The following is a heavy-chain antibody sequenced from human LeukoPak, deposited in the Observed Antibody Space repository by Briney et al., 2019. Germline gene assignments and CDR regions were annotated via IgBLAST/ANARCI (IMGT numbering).Heavy chain of an antibody. V-gene: IGHV4-59*02. CDR2: IYYSVSA. D-gene: IGHD6-19*01. J-gene: IGHJ4*02. CDR3: ARDLGGSGWYFVDY. Sequence: SETLSLTCTVSGGSVSSYYWTWIRQPPGKGLEWIGYIYYSVSANYNPSLKSRVTISVDTSKNQFSLKLSSVTAADTAVYYCARDLGGSGWYFVDYWGQGTLVTVSS. CDR1: GGSVSSYY.